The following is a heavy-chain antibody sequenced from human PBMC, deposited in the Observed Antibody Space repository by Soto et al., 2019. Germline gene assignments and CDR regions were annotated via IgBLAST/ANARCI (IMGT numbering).Heavy chain of an antibody. CDR3: ASPFDYDSSGSDAFDI. J-gene: IGHJ3*02. V-gene: IGHV1-69*01. D-gene: IGHD3-22*01. Sequence: QVQLVQSGAEVKKPGSSVKVSCKASGGTFSSYAISWVRQAPGQGLEWMGGIIPIFGTANDAQKFQGRVTITADEATSTAYLELSSLRSEDTAVYYCASPFDYDSSGSDAFDIWGQGTMVTVSS. CDR1: GGTFSSYA. CDR2: IIPIFGTA.